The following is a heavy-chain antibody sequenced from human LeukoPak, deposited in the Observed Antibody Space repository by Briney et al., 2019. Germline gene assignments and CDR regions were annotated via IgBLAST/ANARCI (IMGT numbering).Heavy chain of an antibody. V-gene: IGHV4-31*03. CDR1: GGSISSGGYY. D-gene: IGHD6-13*01. CDR3: ARDRAAAARAMYAFDI. J-gene: IGHJ3*02. Sequence: SETLSLTCTVSGGSISSGGYYWSWIRQHPGKGLEWIGYIYYSGSTYYNPSLKSRVTISVDTSKNQFSLRLSSVTAADTAVYYCARDRAAAARAMYAFDIWGQGTMVTVSS. CDR2: IYYSGST.